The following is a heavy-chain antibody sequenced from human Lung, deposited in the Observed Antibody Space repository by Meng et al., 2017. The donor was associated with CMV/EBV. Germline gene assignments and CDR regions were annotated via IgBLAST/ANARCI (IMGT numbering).Heavy chain of an antibody. CDR3: ARAQDTTSADYYNYGIDV. CDR1: GYFFTGHF. Sequence: SVTVSRMASGYFFTGHFVHWVRQAPGQGLEWMGWSNPNSGGTKYTQKFQGRVNMTRDTSISTVYMELSGLRSDDTAMYYCARAQDTTSADYYNYGIDVWGQGTTVTVSS. V-gene: IGHV1-2*02. D-gene: IGHD1-14*01. J-gene: IGHJ6*02. CDR2: SNPNSGGT.